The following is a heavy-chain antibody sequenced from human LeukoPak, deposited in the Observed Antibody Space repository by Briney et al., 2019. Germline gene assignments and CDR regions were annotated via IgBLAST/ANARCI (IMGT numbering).Heavy chain of an antibody. J-gene: IGHJ5*02. CDR2: IYYSGST. CDR3: ARDQGYYSSGWWVGERDNWFDP. D-gene: IGHD6-19*01. V-gene: IGHV4-59*12. CDR1: GGSISCYY. Sequence: PSETLSLTCTVSGGSISCYYWSWIRQPPGKGLEWIGYIYYSGSTNYNPSLKSRVTMSVDTPKNQFSLKLSSVTAADTAVYYCARDQGYYSSGWWVGERDNWFDPWGQGTLVTVSS.